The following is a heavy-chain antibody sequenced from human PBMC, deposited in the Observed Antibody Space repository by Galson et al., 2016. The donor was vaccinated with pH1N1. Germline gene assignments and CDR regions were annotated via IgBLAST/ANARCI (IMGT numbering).Heavy chain of an antibody. D-gene: IGHD3-10*01. CDR2: ISWNSGSI. CDR1: GFTFDDYA. V-gene: IGHV3-9*01. Sequence: SLRLSCAASGFTFDDYAMHWVRQAPGKGLEWVSGISWNSGSIGYADSVKGRFTISGDNAKNSLYLQMNSLGAEDTALYYCAKDSDYYGSGPLGYWGQGTLVTVSS. J-gene: IGHJ4*02. CDR3: AKDSDYYGSGPLGY.